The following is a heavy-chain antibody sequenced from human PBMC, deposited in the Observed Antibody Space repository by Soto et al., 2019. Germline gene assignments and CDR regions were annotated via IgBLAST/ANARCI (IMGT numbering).Heavy chain of an antibody. CDR1: GGSISSGGYY. CDR2: IYYSGST. Sequence: QVQLQESGPGLVKPSQTLSLTCTVSGGSISSGGYYWSWIRQHPGKGLEWIGYIYYSGSTYYNPSLKSSVTISVDTSKNQFSPRLSSVTAADTAVYYCATYGSGTYKPTTFDYWGQGTLVTVSS. D-gene: IGHD3-10*01. J-gene: IGHJ4*02. V-gene: IGHV4-31*03. CDR3: ATYGSGTYKPTTFDY.